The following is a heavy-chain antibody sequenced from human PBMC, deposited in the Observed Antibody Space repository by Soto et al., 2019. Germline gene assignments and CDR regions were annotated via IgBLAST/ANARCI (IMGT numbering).Heavy chain of an antibody. V-gene: IGHV2-5*02. D-gene: IGHD3-10*01. J-gene: IGHJ5*02. CDR1: GFSLSTSAVG. Sequence: ITLKESGPTLVKPTQTLTLTCTFSGFSLSTSAVGVGWIRQPPGKALEWLALIYWDDDKRYRPSLKSRLTLPKETSKRQVVLTMTNMAPVDTATYYCGYVYYNSGRWDAWGQGTLVTVSS. CDR3: GYVYYNSGRWDA. CDR2: IYWDDDK.